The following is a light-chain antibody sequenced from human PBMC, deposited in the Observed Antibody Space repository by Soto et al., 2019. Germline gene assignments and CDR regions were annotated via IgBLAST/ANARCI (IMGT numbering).Light chain of an antibody. CDR1: QSISRW. V-gene: IGKV1-5*01. CDR3: QQYYTFPLA. CDR2: DAS. Sequence: DIQMTQSPSTLSASVGDRITITCRASQSISRWLAWHQQKPGKAPKVLLYDASSLESGVPSRFSASGSGTEFTLTISSLQPDDFATYYCQQYYTFPLAFSGGTKVEIK. J-gene: IGKJ4*01.